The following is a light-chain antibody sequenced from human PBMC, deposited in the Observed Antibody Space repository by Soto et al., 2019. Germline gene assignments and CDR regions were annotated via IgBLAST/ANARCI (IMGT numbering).Light chain of an antibody. CDR2: DAS. CDR3: QQYESYPFT. Sequence: DIQMTQSPSTLSASVGDRVTITCRASQSISSWLAWYQQKPGKAPKLLIYDASNLQSGVPSRFSGSGSGTEFTLTISSLQPDDFATYYCQQYESYPFTFGPGTKVDIK. V-gene: IGKV1-5*01. CDR1: QSISSW. J-gene: IGKJ3*01.